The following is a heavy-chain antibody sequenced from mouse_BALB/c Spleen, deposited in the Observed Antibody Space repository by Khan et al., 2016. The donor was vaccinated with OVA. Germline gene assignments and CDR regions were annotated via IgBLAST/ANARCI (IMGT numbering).Heavy chain of an antibody. V-gene: IGHV1-7*01. J-gene: IGHJ2*01. CDR3: ARRGQRGDFDY. CDR2: FNPCTGYT. Sequence: QVQLQQSGAELAKPGASVKMSCKASGYSFLNYCILWVIQRLGKGLEWIGYFNPCTGYTESNQNFKDKATLTADKSSSTAYIQMSNLTSEDSAVYYCARRGQRGDFDYWGQGTTLTVSA. CDR1: GYSFLNYC.